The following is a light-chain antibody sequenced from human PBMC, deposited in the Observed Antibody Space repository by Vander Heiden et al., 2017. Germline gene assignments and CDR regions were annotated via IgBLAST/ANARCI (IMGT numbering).Light chain of an antibody. J-gene: IGKJ4*01. CDR2: AAS. CDR1: QYISNY. Sequence: DIQMTQSPSSLSASVGDRVTITCRASQYISNYLKWYQQKPGKAPKLLIYAASNLQSGVPSRFSGSGSGTDFTLNISSLQPEDFATYYCQQSFTTPLTFGGGTKVEIK. V-gene: IGKV1-39*01. CDR3: QQSFTTPLT.